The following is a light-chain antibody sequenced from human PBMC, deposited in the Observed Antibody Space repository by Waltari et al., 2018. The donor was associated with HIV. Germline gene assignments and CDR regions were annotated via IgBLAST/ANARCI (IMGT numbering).Light chain of an antibody. V-gene: IGKV3-11*01. Sequence: EIVLTQSPPTLSLSPGDRATLSCRASQSISTYLAWYHLKSGQAPSLPIYDASKRASGVPIRFSGSGSGTECTLIISRLEAEDVAVYFCQQRSNGPLTFGGGTKVDI. CDR3: QQRSNGPLT. J-gene: IGKJ4*01. CDR1: QSISTY. CDR2: DAS.